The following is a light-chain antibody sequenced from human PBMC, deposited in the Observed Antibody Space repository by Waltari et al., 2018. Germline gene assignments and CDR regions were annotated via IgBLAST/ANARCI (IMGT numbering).Light chain of an antibody. J-gene: IGKJ2*01. CDR2: DAS. Sequence: DIQMTQSPSSLSASVGDRVPFTCQATQDITTSLSWFQQKPGEAPRLLIYDASTLQPGVPSRFSVTVSATGFSLTITSLQLDDSSTYDCQQFHSLPYTFARGTKLHIK. V-gene: IGKV1-33*01. CDR1: QDITTS. CDR3: QQFHSLPYT.